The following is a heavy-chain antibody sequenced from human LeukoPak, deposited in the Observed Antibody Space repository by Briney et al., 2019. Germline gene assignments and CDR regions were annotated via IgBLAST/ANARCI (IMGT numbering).Heavy chain of an antibody. J-gene: IGHJ4*02. CDR1: GFTFSLYW. Sequence: PGGSLRLSCAASGFTFSLYWMSWVRQAPGKGLEWVSAISGSGGSTYYADSVKGRFTISRDNSKNTLYLQMNSLRAEDTAVYYCAKDWGILTGYSPLDYWGQGTLVTVSS. D-gene: IGHD3-9*01. CDR2: ISGSGGST. V-gene: IGHV3-23*01. CDR3: AKDWGILTGYSPLDY.